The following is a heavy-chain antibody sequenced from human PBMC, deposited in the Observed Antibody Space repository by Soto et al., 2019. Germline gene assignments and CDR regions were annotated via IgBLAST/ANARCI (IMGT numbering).Heavy chain of an antibody. J-gene: IGHJ6*03. CDR2: INEDSSYI. CDR1: GFDFSSYS. Sequence: EVQLVESGAGLVKPGGSLRLSCAASGFDFSSYSMNWVRQAPGKGLEWVSSINEDSSYIYYAHSLRGRFTISRDNAKESLYLQMNSLGAEDTAVYYCVREFGCYFRSGYMDVWCAGATVTVSS. V-gene: IGHV3-21*02. CDR3: VREFGCYFRSGYMDV. D-gene: IGHD3-10*02.